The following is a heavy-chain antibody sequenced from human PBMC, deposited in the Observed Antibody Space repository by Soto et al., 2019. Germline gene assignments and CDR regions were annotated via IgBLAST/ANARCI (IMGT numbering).Heavy chain of an antibody. D-gene: IGHD5-12*01. CDR3: ARLSRGGYNPPYFDY. Sequence: ASVKVSCKASGGTFSSYAISWVRQAPGQGLEWMGGIIPIFGTANYAQKFQGRVTITADESTSTAYMELSSLRSEDTAVYYCARLSRGGYNPPYFDYWGQGNLVTVSS. J-gene: IGHJ4*02. CDR2: IIPIFGTA. V-gene: IGHV1-69*13. CDR1: GGTFSSYA.